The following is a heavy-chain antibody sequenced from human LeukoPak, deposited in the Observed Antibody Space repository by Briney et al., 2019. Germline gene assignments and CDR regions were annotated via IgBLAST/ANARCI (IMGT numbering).Heavy chain of an antibody. CDR3: VKGGWGYALDY. J-gene: IGHJ4*02. CDR1: GFTFSTYA. V-gene: IGHV3-23*01. CDR2: ISESSGDT. D-gene: IGHD2-2*01. Sequence: HTGGSLRLSCVASGFTFSTYAMTWFRQPPGKGLEWVTTISESSGDTYYADSVKGRFTVSRDNSKNTLYLQMNSLRADDTAVYYCVKGGWGYALDYWGQGTLVTVSS.